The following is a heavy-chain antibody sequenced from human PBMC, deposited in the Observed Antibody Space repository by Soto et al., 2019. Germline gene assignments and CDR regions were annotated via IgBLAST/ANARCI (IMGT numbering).Heavy chain of an antibody. CDR2: INHSGST. V-gene: IGHV4-34*01. CDR1: GGSFSGYY. Sequence: SETLSLTCAVYGGSFSGYYWSWIRQPPGKGLEWIGEINHSGSTNYNPSLKSRVTISVDTSKNQFSLKLSSVTAADTAVYYCARSRTMVRGVTQTFDYWGQGTLVTVSS. CDR3: ARSRTMVRGVTQTFDY. D-gene: IGHD3-10*01. J-gene: IGHJ4*02.